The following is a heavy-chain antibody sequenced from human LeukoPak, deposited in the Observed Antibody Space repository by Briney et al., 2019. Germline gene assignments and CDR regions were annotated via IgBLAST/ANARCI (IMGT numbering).Heavy chain of an antibody. CDR3: AKDGYYDSSGYYLKGFDY. Sequence: QPGGSLRLSCAASGFTFSSYAMSWVRQAPGKGLEWVSAISGSGGSTYYADSVKGRFTISRVNSKNTLYLQMNSLRAEDTAVYYCAKDGYYDSSGYYLKGFDYWGQGTLVTVSS. V-gene: IGHV3-23*01. J-gene: IGHJ4*02. CDR2: ISGSGGST. CDR1: GFTFSSYA. D-gene: IGHD3-22*01.